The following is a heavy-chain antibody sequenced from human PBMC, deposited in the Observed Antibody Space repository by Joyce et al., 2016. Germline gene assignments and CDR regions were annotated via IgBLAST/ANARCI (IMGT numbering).Heavy chain of an antibody. V-gene: IGHV3-7*03. D-gene: IGHD3-22*01. J-gene: IGHJ4*01. CDR1: GFSFSTYF. CDR3: ARDDSTGFQYLDS. CDR2: GKHDGGER. Sequence: EVHLEESGGGLVQPGGSLRLSCAASGFSFSTYFMSWVRQAPGEGLEWVANGKHDGGERYYVGSVRGRFTISRDNAKNSLYLQMNNLRTEDTAVYYCARDDSTGFQYLDSWGRGILVTVSS.